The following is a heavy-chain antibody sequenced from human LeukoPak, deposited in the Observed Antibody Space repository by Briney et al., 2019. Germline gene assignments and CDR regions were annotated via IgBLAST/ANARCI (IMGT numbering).Heavy chain of an antibody. CDR3: TRAPPGMTMMTDS. CDR2: VSTNYGNT. D-gene: IGHD3-22*01. J-gene: IGHJ4*02. CDR1: GDTFTNYH. V-gene: IGHV1-18*01. Sequence: GASVRVSCKASGDTFTNYHIAWVRQAPGQGLEWMGWVSTNYGNTAYAQKLQGRVTITTDTSTSVAYMELRSLTPDDTAVYYCTRAPPGMTMMTDSWGEGTLVTVSS.